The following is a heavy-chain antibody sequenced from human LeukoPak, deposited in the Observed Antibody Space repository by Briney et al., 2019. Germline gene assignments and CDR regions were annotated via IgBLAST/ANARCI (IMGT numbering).Heavy chain of an antibody. CDR3: ATTLNYYDSSGYYYVSPYYFDY. CDR1: GYTFTSYG. V-gene: IGHV1-18*01. D-gene: IGHD3-22*01. Sequence: ASVKVSCKASGYTFTSYGISWVRQAPGQGLERMGWISAYNGNTNYAQKLQGRVTMTTDTSTSTAYMELRSLRSDDTAVYYCATTLNYYDSSGYYYVSPYYFDYWGQGTLVTVSS. J-gene: IGHJ4*02. CDR2: ISAYNGNT.